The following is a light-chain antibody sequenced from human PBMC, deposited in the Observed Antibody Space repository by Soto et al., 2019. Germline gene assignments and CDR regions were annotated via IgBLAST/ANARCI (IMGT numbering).Light chain of an antibody. CDR3: QQYNSWPRT. V-gene: IGKV3-15*01. J-gene: IGKJ1*01. CDR2: GAS. CDR1: ESVNRF. Sequence: EIVMTQSPGPLSVSPGDGATLSCRARESVNRFLAWYQHKPGQAPRPLIYGASTRAAGVPVRFSGSGSGTEFTLTISSLQSEDLAVYYCQQYNSWPRTFGQGTKVEIK.